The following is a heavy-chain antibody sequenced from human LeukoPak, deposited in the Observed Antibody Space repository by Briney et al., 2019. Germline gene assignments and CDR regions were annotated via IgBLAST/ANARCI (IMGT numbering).Heavy chain of an antibody. CDR1: GFTFSSYA. V-gene: IGHV3-30*04. J-gene: IGHJ4*02. CDR2: ISYDGSNK. D-gene: IGHD6-19*01. Sequence: QPGGSLRLSCAASGFTFSSYAMHWVRQAPGKGLEWVAVISYDGSNKYYADSVKGRFTIPRNNSKNTLYLHMHSLTAEDTSVYYCGGGEGVAGRGHHFEYWGKGTLVTVSS. CDR3: GGGEGVAGRGHHFEY.